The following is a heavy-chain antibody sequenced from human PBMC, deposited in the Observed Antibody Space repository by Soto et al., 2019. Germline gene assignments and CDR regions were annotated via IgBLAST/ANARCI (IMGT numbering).Heavy chain of an antibody. V-gene: IGHV1-18*04. CDR2: ISAYNGNT. Sequence: GASVKVSCKASGYTFTSYGISWVRQAPGQGLEWMGWISAYNGNTNYAQKLQGRVTMTTDTSTSTAYMELRSLRSDDTAVYYCARDDSSSSAHYYGMEVWGQGTTVTVSS. CDR3: ARDDSSSSAHYYGMEV. J-gene: IGHJ6*02. D-gene: IGHD6-6*01. CDR1: GYTFTSYG.